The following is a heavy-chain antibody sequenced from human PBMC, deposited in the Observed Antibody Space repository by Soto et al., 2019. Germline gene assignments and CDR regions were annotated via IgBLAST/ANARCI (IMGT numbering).Heavy chain of an antibody. D-gene: IGHD6-13*01. J-gene: IGHJ5*02. CDR2: ISSSSSYI. V-gene: IGHV3-21*01. CDR3: AREKKLANWFDP. Sequence: PGGSLRLSCAASGFTFSSYSMNWVRQAPGKGLEWVSSISSSSSYIYYADSVKGRFTISRDNAKNSLYLQMNSLRAEDTAVYYCAREKKLANWFDPWGQGTLVTVSS. CDR1: GFTFSSYS.